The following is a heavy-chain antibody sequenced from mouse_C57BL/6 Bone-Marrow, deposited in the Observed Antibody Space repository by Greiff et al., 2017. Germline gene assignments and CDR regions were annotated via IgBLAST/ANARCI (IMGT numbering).Heavy chain of an antibody. CDR3: AREDSSGYLYAMDY. D-gene: IGHD3-2*02. CDR2: IDPSDSET. CDR1: GYTFTSYW. Sequence: QVQLQQPGAELVRPGSSVKLSCKASGYTFTSYWMHWVKQRPLQGLEWIGNIDPSDSETHYNQKFKDKATLTVDKSSSTAYMQLSSLTSEDSAVYYCAREDSSGYLYAMDYWGQGTSVTVSS. J-gene: IGHJ4*01. V-gene: IGHV1-52*01.